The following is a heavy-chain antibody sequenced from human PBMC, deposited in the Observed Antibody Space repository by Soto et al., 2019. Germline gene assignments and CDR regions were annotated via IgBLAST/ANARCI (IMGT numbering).Heavy chain of an antibody. V-gene: IGHV5-51*01. Sequence: PLESLKISCKASGYPFTNYWIGSVRQMPGRGLEWMGITHPGHSETKYSPSFDGQVTISADRSTRSAYLHWGSLKASDAAIYFCVRQSSTSVRAHLEYWGQGTLV. J-gene: IGHJ4*02. CDR1: GYPFTNYW. D-gene: IGHD2-2*01. CDR3: VRQSSTSVRAHLEY. CDR2: THPGHSET.